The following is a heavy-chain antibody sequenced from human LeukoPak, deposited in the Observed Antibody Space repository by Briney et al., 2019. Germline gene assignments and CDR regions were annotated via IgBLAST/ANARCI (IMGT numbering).Heavy chain of an antibody. CDR3: AKGWRLRFLEWGSGYMDV. J-gene: IGHJ6*03. CDR2: IQYDGSNK. D-gene: IGHD3-3*01. Sequence: GGSLRLSCAASGFTFSSYGMHWVRQAPGKGLEWVAFIQYDGSNKYYADSVRGRFTISRDNSKNTLYLQMNSLRAEDTAVYYCAKGWRLRFLEWGSGYMDVWGKGTTVTVSS. V-gene: IGHV3-30*02. CDR1: GFTFSSYG.